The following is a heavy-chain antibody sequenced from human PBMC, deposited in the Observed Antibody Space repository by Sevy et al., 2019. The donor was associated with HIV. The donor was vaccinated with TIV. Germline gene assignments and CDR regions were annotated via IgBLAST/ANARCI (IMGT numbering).Heavy chain of an antibody. CDR1: GYTLTELS. CDR2: FDPEDGET. J-gene: IGHJ4*02. V-gene: IGHV1-24*01. Sequence: ASVKVSCKVSGYTLTELSMHWVRQAPGKGLEWMGGFDPEDGETIYAQKFQGRVTMTEDTSTDTAYMELSSLRSEDTAGYYCATNSPGYSSGWYLSREVWGQGTLVTVSS. CDR3: ATNSPGYSSGWYLSREV. D-gene: IGHD6-19*01.